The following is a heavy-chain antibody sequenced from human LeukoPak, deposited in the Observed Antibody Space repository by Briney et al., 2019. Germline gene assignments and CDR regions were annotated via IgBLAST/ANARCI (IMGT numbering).Heavy chain of an antibody. CDR3: ASSPTETYCSGGSCYEYYYYGMDV. V-gene: IGHV1-8*01. CDR1: GYTFTSYD. J-gene: IGHJ6*02. CDR2: MNPNSGNT. D-gene: IGHD2-15*01. Sequence: ASVKVSCKASGYTFTSYDINWVRQATGQRLEWMGWMNPNSGNTGYAQKFQGRVTMTRNTSISTAYMELSSLRSEDTAVYYCASSPTETYCSGGSCYEYYYYGMDVWGQGTTVTVSS.